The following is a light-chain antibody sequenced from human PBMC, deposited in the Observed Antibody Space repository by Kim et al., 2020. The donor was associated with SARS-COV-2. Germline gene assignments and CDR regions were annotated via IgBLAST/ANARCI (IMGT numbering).Light chain of an antibody. V-gene: IGLV1-51*01. J-gene: IGLJ2*01. CDR3: GTWDSSLSAVV. CDR1: SSNIGNNN. Sequence: GQKVTICCAGSSSNIGNNNVAWYQQLPGTAPKLLIYDNSKRPSGIPDRFSGSKSGKSATLGITGLQTGDEAEYYCGTWDSSLSAVVFGGGTQLTVL. CDR2: DNS.